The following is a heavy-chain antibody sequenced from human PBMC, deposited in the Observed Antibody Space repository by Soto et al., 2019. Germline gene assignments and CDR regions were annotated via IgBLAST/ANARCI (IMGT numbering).Heavy chain of an antibody. CDR3: ARHELELPYLDY. CDR1: GGSISSSSYY. Sequence: SETLSLTCTVSGGSISSSSYYWGWIRQPPGKGLEWIGSIYYSGSTYYNPSLKSRVTISVDTSKNQFSLKLSSVTAADTAVYYCARHELELPYLDYWGQGTLVTVSS. D-gene: IGHD1-7*01. V-gene: IGHV4-39*01. J-gene: IGHJ4*02. CDR2: IYYSGST.